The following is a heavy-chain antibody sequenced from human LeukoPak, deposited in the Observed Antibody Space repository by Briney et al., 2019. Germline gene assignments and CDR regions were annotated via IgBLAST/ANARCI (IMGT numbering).Heavy chain of an antibody. CDR3: ARGGSGYYYVGYYYYYMDV. D-gene: IGHD3-22*01. Sequence: SETLSLTCTVSGGSINNYYWSWIRQPAGKGLEWIGRIYTSGSTNYNPSLKSRVTISVDTSKNQFSLKLSSVTAADTAVYYCARGGSGYYYVGYYYYYMDVWGKGTTVTISS. V-gene: IGHV4-4*07. J-gene: IGHJ6*03. CDR1: GGSINNYY. CDR2: IYTSGST.